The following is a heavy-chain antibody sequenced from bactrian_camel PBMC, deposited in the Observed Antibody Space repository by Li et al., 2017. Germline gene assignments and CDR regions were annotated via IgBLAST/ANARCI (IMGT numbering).Heavy chain of an antibody. CDR3: NTRGTGCVWTAGDRRFQPGPLGS. V-gene: IGHV3S53*01. CDR2: ISADGAE. Sequence: HVQLVESGGGSVQAGESLKLSCTIPGFTSDRCDMHWSRVTTGGQREWVASISADGAETYSDTVRGRFAISRDKSDDTVYLEMMDLKPEDTAMYRCNTRGTGCVWTAGDRRFQPGPLGSWGQGPRSPSP. D-gene: IGHD5*01. J-gene: IGHJ4*01. CDR1: GFTSDRCD.